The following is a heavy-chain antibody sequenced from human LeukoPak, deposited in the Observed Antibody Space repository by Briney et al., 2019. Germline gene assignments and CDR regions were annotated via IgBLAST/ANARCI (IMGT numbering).Heavy chain of an antibody. D-gene: IGHD5-24*01. Sequence: PGRSLRLSCATTGFIFNNFVMHWVRQAPGKGLEWVALMPYDGSDKYYADFVKGRFTISRDNSKNTLYLQMNSLRVEDTAIYYCARDLKMKYCDFWGQGTLVTVSS. J-gene: IGHJ4*02. CDR3: ARDLKMKYCDF. V-gene: IGHV3-33*05. CDR2: MPYDGSDK. CDR1: GFIFNNFV.